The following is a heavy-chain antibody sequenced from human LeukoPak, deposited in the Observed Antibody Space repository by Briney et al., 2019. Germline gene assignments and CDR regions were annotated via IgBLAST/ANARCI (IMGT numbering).Heavy chain of an antibody. CDR3: ARARYSSGWYFDY. D-gene: IGHD6-19*01. CDR1: GYTFTGYY. V-gene: IGHV1-2*02. CDR2: INPNSGGT. Sequence: GASVKVSCKASGYTFTGYYMHWVRQAPGQGLEWMGWINPNSGGTNYAQKFQGRVTMTRDTSISTAYMELSRLRSDDTDVYYCARARYSSGWYFDYWGQGTLVTVSS. J-gene: IGHJ4*02.